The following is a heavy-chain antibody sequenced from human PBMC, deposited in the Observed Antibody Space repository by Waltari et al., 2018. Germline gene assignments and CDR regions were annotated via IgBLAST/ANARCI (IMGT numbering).Heavy chain of an antibody. D-gene: IGHD2-15*01. CDR2: IYYSGST. J-gene: IGHJ3*02. V-gene: IGHV4-39*01. Sequence: QMQLQESGPGLVKPSEPLSLTCTVSGGSFSSSTYYWGWIRPPPGKGLEWIGNIYYSGSTYYKPSLKSRLTISVDTSKNQFSLNLRSVTAADTAVYYCARLPISLGVGSVFDIWGQGTMVTVSS. CDR3: ARLPISLGVGSVFDI. CDR1: GGSFSSSTYY.